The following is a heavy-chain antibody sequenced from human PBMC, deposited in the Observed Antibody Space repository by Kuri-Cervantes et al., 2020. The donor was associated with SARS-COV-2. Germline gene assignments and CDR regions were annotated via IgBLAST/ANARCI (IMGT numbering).Heavy chain of an antibody. D-gene: IGHD3-3*01. CDR1: GFIFSSYG. Sequence: GKSLKISCAASGFIFSSYGMHWVRQAPGKGLEWVAVISYDGSEKYYADSVKGRFTISRDDSKNTLYLQMSSLRVEDTAVYYCAREFHDFWSGYYGPYYFYAMDVRGQGTTVTVSS. J-gene: IGHJ6*02. V-gene: IGHV3-30*03. CDR2: ISYDGSEK. CDR3: AREFHDFWSGYYGPYYFYAMDV.